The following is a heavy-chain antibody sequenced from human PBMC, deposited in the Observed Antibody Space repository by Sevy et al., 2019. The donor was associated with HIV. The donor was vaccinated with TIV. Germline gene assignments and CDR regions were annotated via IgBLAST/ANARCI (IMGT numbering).Heavy chain of an antibody. CDR1: GFTFSSYG. D-gene: IGHD4-17*01. V-gene: IGHV3-30*18. CDR2: ISYDGSNK. CDR3: AKDRTVTTAMFDY. Sequence: GGSLRLSCAASGFTFSSYGMHWVHQAPGKGLEWVAVISYDGSNKYYADSVKGRFTISRDNSKNTLYLQMNSLRAEDTAVYYCAKDRTVTTAMFDYWGQGTLVTVSS. J-gene: IGHJ4*02.